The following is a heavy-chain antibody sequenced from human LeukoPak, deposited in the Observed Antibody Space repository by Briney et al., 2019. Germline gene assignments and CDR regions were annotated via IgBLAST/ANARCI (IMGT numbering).Heavy chain of an antibody. CDR2: TSAYNGNT. J-gene: IGHJ4*02. CDR3: ARALVDGYKELGY. CDR1: GYTFTTYG. V-gene: IGHV1-18*01. Sequence: ASVKVSCKASGYTFTTYGITWVRPAPGQGLEWMGWTSAYNGNTNYAQKFQGRVTMTTDTSTSTAYMELRSLRSDDTAVYYCARALVDGYKELGYWGQGTLVTVSS. D-gene: IGHD5-24*01.